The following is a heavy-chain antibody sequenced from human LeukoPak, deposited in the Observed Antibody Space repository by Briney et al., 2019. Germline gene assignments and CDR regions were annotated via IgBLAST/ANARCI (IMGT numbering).Heavy chain of an antibody. J-gene: IGHJ4*02. CDR1: GYTFTDYY. CDR2: INSNSGST. D-gene: IGHD6-6*01. Sequence: ASVKASCKTSGYTFTDYYIHWGRQAPGQGLEWRGWINSNSGSTSYAQKVKGRVTLTRDTPTRTAYMELNRLTSDDTAVYYCARTSIAARRADFDYWGQGTVVTVSS. CDR3: ARTSIAARRADFDY. V-gene: IGHV1-2*02.